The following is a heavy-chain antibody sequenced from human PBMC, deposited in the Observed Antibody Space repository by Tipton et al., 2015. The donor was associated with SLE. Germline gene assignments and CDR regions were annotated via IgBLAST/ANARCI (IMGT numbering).Heavy chain of an antibody. V-gene: IGHV4-34*01. Sequence: TLSLTCAVYGGSLSGLYWSWIRQPPGKGLEWIGQINPGGITNYNPSLKSRVTMSVDTSKNQFSLKLTSVSAADTALYFCARHDTNYGRNWFDPWGQGTLVTVSS. CDR1: GGSLSGLY. CDR3: ARHDTNYGRNWFDP. D-gene: IGHD2-8*01. J-gene: IGHJ5*02. CDR2: INPGGIT.